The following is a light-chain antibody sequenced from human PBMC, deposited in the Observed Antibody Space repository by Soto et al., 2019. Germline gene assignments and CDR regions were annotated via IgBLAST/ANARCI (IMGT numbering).Light chain of an antibody. CDR1: QSVSSY. CDR3: QQYNNWPPAT. V-gene: IGKV3-15*01. Sequence: EIVLTQSPATLSLSPGERATLSCRASQSVSSYLAWYQQKPGQAPRLLMFRASIRATGFPARFSGSGSGTEFNITISSLQSEDSAIYYCQQYNNWPPATFLGGTKVNIK. CDR2: RAS. J-gene: IGKJ4*01.